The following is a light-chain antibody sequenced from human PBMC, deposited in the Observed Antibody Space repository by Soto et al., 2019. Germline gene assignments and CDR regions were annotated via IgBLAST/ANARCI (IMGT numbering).Light chain of an antibody. J-gene: IGKJ4*01. CDR2: AAS. CDR1: QGITSW. CDR3: QQTSSFPLT. V-gene: IGKV1-12*01. Sequence: DIQMTQSPSSVSASVGDRVTITCRASQGITSWLAWYQQKPGKAPKLLIYAASSLQSGVPSRFSGSGSGKYSPPTISTLQPEDFATYYCQQTSSFPLTFGGGTKVEIK.